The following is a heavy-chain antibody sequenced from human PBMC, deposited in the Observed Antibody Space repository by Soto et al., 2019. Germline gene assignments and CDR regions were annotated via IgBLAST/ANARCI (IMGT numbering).Heavy chain of an antibody. Sequence: QVQLHESGPGLVKPSETLSLTCVVSDGSISTYDWWPWVRQPPGKGLEWIGKMFHSGGADYSPARTSRVTISADSSKNHFSLRLTDVTAADTAVYYCAPGNVDSMLEYWGQGTQVAVSS. V-gene: IGHV4-4*02. J-gene: IGHJ4*02. CDR1: DGSISTYDW. D-gene: IGHD3-3*01. CDR2: MFHSGGA. CDR3: APGNVDSMLEY.